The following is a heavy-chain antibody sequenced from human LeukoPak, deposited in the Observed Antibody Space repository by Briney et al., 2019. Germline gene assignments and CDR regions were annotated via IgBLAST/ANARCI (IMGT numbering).Heavy chain of an antibody. CDR3: AKSNGYGLIDI. J-gene: IGHJ3*02. D-gene: IGHD3-10*01. Sequence: EALSLPCTVSSGSISTSNYYWGWVRQPPGKALEWIGNIFYSGSTYYSPSLKSRVTISLDTTRNQFSLKLNSVTAADTAVYYCAKSNGYGLIDIWGKGTMVTVSS. V-gene: IGHV4-39*07. CDR1: SGSISTSNYY. CDR2: IFYSGST.